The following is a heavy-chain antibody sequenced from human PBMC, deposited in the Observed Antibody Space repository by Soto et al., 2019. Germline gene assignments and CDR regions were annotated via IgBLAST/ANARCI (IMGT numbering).Heavy chain of an antibody. CDR2: ISYDGSNK. J-gene: IGHJ4*02. CDR3: AKAIAAAAV. CDR1: GFTFSSYG. D-gene: IGHD6-13*01. V-gene: IGHV3-30*18. Sequence: GGSLRLSCAASGFTFSSYGMHWVRQAPGKGLEWVAVISYDGSNKYYADSVKGRFTISRDNSKNTLYLQMNSLRAEDTAVYYCAKAIAAAAVWGQGTLVTVSS.